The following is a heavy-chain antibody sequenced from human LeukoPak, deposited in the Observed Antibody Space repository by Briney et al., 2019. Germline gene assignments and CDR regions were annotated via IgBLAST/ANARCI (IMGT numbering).Heavy chain of an antibody. CDR3: ASTAAAGSFDY. Sequence: PSETLSLTCTVSGGSISSHYWSWIRQPPGKGLEWIGYIYYSGSTNYNPSLKSRVTISVDTSKNQFSLKLSSVTAADTAVYYCASTAAAGSFDYWGQGTLVTVSS. V-gene: IGHV4-59*11. J-gene: IGHJ4*02. CDR2: IYYSGST. CDR1: GGSISSHY. D-gene: IGHD6-13*01.